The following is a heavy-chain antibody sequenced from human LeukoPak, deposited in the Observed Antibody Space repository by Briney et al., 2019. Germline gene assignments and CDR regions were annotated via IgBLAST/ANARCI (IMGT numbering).Heavy chain of an antibody. V-gene: IGHV3-30*18. D-gene: IGHD1-26*01. Sequence: GRSLRLACAASGFTFSNYDMHWVRQAPGKGLEWVAVISYDGSTKYYADSVMGRFTISRDNSKNTLYLQMNSLRGEDTAVYYCAKAPVSGSRSPFDYWGQGTLVTVSS. CDR1: GFTFSNYD. CDR2: ISYDGSTK. CDR3: AKAPVSGSRSPFDY. J-gene: IGHJ4*02.